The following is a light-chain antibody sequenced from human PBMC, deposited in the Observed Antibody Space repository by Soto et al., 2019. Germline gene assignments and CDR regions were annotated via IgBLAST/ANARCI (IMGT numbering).Light chain of an antibody. V-gene: IGLV2-14*01. Sequence: QSVLTQPASVSGSPGQSITISCTGTSSDVGGCKYVSWYQQHPGKAPKLMIYEVTYRPSGVSNRFSGSKSDNTASLTISGLQAEDEADYYCSSCSTSRTLVFGSGTKVTVL. J-gene: IGLJ1*01. CDR2: EVT. CDR1: SSDVGGCKY. CDR3: SSCSTSRTLV.